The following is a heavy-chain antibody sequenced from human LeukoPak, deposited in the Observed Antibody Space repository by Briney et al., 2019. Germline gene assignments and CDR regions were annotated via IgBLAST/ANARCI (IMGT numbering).Heavy chain of an antibody. Sequence: ASVKVSCKASGGTFSSYAISWVRQAPGQGLEWMGRIIPILGIANYAQKFQGRVTITADKSTSTAYMELSSLRSEDTAVYYCARDKRRYDILTGYHWFDPWGQGTLVTVSS. J-gene: IGHJ5*02. CDR2: IIPILGIA. D-gene: IGHD3-9*01. V-gene: IGHV1-69*04. CDR1: GGTFSSYA. CDR3: ARDKRRYDILTGYHWFDP.